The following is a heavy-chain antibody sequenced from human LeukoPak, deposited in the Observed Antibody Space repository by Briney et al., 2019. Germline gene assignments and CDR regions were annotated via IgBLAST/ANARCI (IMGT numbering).Heavy chain of an antibody. J-gene: IGHJ4*02. CDR2: ISGSGGST. CDR3: AKDIGDWRGVFNH. V-gene: IGHV3-23*01. CDR1: GFTFSSYA. Sequence: GGSLRLSCAASGFTFSSYAMSWVRQAPGKGLEWVSAISGSGGSTYYADSVKGRFTISGDNSKNTLYLQMNSLRAEDTAVYYCAKDIGDWRGVFNHWGQGTLVTVSS. D-gene: IGHD3-10*01.